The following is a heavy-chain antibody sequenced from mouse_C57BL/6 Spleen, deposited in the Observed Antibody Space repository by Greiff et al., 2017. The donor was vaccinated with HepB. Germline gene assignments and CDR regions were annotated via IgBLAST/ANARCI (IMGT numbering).Heavy chain of an antibody. CDR2: ISSGGSYT. Sequence: EVQLVESGGDLVKPGGSLKLSCAASGFTFSSYGMSWVRQTPDKRLEWVATISSGGSYTYYPDSGKGRFTISRDNAKNTLYLQMSSLKSEDTAMYYCARKDFDYWGQGTTLTVSS. CDR1: GFTFSSYG. J-gene: IGHJ2*01. CDR3: ARKDFDY. V-gene: IGHV5-6*01.